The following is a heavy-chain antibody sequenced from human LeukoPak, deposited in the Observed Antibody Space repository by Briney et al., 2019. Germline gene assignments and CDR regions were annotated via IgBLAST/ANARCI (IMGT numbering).Heavy chain of an antibody. V-gene: IGHV4-39*01. Sequence: PSETLSLTCTVSGGSISSSSYYWGWIRQPPGKGLEWIGSISYRGSTYYNPSLKSRVTISVDTSKNQFSLKLSSVTAADTAVYYCARGDLRIDYWGQGTLVTVSS. CDR3: ARGDLRIDY. CDR2: ISYRGST. D-gene: IGHD3-10*01. J-gene: IGHJ4*02. CDR1: GGSISSSSYY.